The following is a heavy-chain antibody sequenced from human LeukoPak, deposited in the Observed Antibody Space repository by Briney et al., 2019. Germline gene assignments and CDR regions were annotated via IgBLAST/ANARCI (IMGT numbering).Heavy chain of an antibody. CDR2: INHSGST. J-gene: IGHJ3*02. CDR1: GGSFSGYY. V-gene: IGHV4-34*01. CDR3: ARGLYYYDSSGYYFDAFDI. D-gene: IGHD3-22*01. Sequence: PSETLSLTCAVYGGSFSGYYWSWIRQPPEKGLEWIGEINHSGSTNYNPSLKSRVTISVDTSKNQFSLKLSSVTAADTAVYYCARGLYYYDSSGYYFDAFDIWGQGTMVTVSS.